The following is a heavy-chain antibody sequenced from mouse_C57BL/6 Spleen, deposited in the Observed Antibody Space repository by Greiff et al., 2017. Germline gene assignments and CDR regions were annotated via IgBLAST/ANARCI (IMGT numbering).Heavy chain of an antibody. CDR3: AREEGGFYFDY. CDR2: ISSGGSYT. CDR1: GFTFSSYG. J-gene: IGHJ2*01. Sequence: DVKLVESGGDLVKPGGSLKLSCAASGFTFSSYGMSWVRQTPDKRLEWVATISSGGSYTYYPDSVKGRFTISRDNAKNTLYLQMSSLKSEDTAMYYCAREEGGFYFDYWGQGTTLTVSS. V-gene: IGHV5-6*02.